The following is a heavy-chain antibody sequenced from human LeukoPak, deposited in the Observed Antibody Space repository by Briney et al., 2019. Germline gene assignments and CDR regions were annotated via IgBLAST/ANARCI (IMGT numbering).Heavy chain of an antibody. V-gene: IGHV3-30*02. J-gene: IGHJ3*02. CDR2: IRYDGSNK. Sequence: GGSLRLSCAPSGFTFSSYAMHWVRQAPGKGLEWVAFIRYDGSNKYYADSVKGRFTISRDNSKNTLYLQMNSLRAEDTDVYYCAKALDTSGYYPADAFDIWGQGTMVTVSS. D-gene: IGHD3-22*01. CDR3: AKALDTSGYYPADAFDI. CDR1: GFTFSSYA.